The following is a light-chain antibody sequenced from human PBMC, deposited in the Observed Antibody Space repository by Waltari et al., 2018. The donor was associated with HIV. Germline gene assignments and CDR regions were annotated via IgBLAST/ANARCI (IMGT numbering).Light chain of an antibody. J-gene: IGLJ2*01. V-gene: IGLV1-44*01. CDR1: RSHIGSPF. CDR2: KNN. Sequence: QSVLTQPPSASGTPGQRVTIPCSGTRSHIGSPFLPWYQQLPGTAPKLLINKNNQRPSGVPDRFSGSKSGTSASLAISGLQSDDEGDYYCSAWDDNVNALFGGGTKLTVL. CDR3: SAWDDNVNAL.